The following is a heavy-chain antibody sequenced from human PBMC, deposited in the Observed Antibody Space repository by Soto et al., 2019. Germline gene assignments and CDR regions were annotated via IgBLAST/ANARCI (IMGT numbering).Heavy chain of an antibody. J-gene: IGHJ6*03. CDR3: ARTPGMTTVTPNYYYYMDV. Sequence: ASVKVSCKASGGTFSSYTISWVRQAPGQGLEWMGRIIPILGIANYAQKFQGRVTITADKSTSTAYMELSSLRSEDTAVYYCARTPGMTTVTPNYYYYMDVWGKGTTVTVSS. V-gene: IGHV1-69*02. CDR2: IIPILGIA. CDR1: GGTFSSYT. D-gene: IGHD4-17*01.